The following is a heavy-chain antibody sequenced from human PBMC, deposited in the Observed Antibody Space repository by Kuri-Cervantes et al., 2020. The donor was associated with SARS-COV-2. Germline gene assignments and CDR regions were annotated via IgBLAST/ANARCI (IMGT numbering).Heavy chain of an antibody. CDR1: GFTFSDYD. D-gene: IGHD3-16*01. V-gene: IGHV3-21*04. CDR3: ARDLGVAPDF. CDR2: ITRSSSYI. J-gene: IGHJ4*02. Sequence: GESLKISCAASGFTFSDYDINWVRQAPGKGLEWVSSITRSSSYIYYADSMKGRLTISRDNAKNSLYLQMNSLRAEDTAMYYCARDLGVAPDFWGQGTQVTVSS.